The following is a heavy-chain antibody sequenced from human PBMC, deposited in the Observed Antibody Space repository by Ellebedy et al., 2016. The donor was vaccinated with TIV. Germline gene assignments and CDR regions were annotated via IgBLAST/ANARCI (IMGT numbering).Heavy chain of an antibody. Sequence: GESLKISXVASRIAFDLYGMHWVRQAPGRGLEWVAVISFDGGNQYYADSVQGRFTISRDNSKNTLFLQMTSLRPEDTAVYFFAKDRSKEVQWLDDPFDIWGRGTMVTVSS. V-gene: IGHV3-30*18. CDR1: RIAFDLYG. D-gene: IGHD6-19*01. CDR2: ISFDGGNQ. J-gene: IGHJ3*02. CDR3: AKDRSKEVQWLDDPFDI.